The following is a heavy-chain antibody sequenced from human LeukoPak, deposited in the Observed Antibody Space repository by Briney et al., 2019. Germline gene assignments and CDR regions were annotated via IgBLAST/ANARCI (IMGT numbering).Heavy chain of an antibody. J-gene: IGHJ3*02. CDR3: AGETPYYYDSSDAFDI. D-gene: IGHD3-22*01. V-gene: IGHV3-7*03. CDR2: IKHDGSEK. CDR1: GFTVSSNY. Sequence: GGSLRLSCAASGFTVSSNYMSWVRQAPGKGLEWVASIKHDGSEKYYVDSVKGRFTISRDNAKKSLYLQMNSLRAEDTAVYYCAGETPYYYDSSDAFDIWGQGTMVTVSS.